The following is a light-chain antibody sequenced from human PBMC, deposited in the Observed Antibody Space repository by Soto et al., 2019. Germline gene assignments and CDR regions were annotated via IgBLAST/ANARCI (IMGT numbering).Light chain of an antibody. Sequence: QSVLTHPPSRSPAPGQKVTISCSRSSSNIGNNYVSWYQQLPGTDRQLLIYHSNNRPSGIPDRFSGSKSGTSATLGISGLQPGDDAAYYCGTWDSSLSSYDFGTGTKGTVL. CDR1: SSNIGNNY. CDR2: HSN. CDR3: GTWDSSLSSYD. V-gene: IGLV1-51*01. J-gene: IGLJ1*01.